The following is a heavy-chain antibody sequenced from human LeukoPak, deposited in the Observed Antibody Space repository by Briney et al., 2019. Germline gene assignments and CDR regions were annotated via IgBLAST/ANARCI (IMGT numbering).Heavy chain of an antibody. D-gene: IGHD6-13*01. V-gene: IGHV4-34*01. Sequence: SETLSLTCAVYGESFSGYYWSWIRQPPGKGLEWIGEINHSGSTNYNPSLKSRVTISVDTSKNQFSLKLSSVTAADTAVYYCARAQIAAAGTYYMDVWGKGTTVTVSS. CDR2: INHSGST. J-gene: IGHJ6*03. CDR3: ARAQIAAAGTYYMDV. CDR1: GESFSGYY.